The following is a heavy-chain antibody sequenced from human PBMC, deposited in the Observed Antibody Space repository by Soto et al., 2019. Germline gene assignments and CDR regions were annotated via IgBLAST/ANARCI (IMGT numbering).Heavy chain of an antibody. CDR2: ISYDGSNK. CDR3: AKDRGDAYGRGFDY. D-gene: IGHD5-18*01. V-gene: IGHV3-30*18. J-gene: IGHJ4*02. Sequence: QVQLVESGGGVVQPGRSLRLSCAASGFTFSSFGMHWVRQAPGKGLEWVAVISYDGSNKYYADSVKGRFTISRDNSKNTLYLQMNSLRAEDTAIYYCAKDRGDAYGRGFDYWGQGTLVTVSS. CDR1: GFTFSSFG.